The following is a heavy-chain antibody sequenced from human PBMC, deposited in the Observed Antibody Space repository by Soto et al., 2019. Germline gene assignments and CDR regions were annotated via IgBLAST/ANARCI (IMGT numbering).Heavy chain of an antibody. J-gene: IGHJ4*02. Sequence: GGSLRLSCAASGFTFSSYAMSWVRQAPGKGLEWVSAISGSGGSTYYADSVKGRFTISRDNSKNTLYLQMNSLRAEDTAVYYCASLWWGPLDGYWGQGTLVTVSS. D-gene: IGHD2-21*02. CDR3: ASLWWGPLDGY. CDR1: GFTFSSYA. V-gene: IGHV3-23*01. CDR2: ISGSGGST.